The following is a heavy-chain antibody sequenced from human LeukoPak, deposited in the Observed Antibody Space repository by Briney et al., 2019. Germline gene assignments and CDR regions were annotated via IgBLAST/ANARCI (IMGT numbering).Heavy chain of an antibody. D-gene: IGHD6-13*01. CDR2: IIPIFGTA. J-gene: IGHJ4*02. V-gene: IGHV1-69*01. Sequence: KISCKGSGYSFISNWIGWVRQAPGQGLEWMGGIIPIFGTANYAQKFQARVTITADESTSTAYMELSSLRSEDTAVYYCARGFQQQLGFYWGQGTLVTVSS. CDR3: ARGFQQQLGFY. CDR1: GYSFISNW.